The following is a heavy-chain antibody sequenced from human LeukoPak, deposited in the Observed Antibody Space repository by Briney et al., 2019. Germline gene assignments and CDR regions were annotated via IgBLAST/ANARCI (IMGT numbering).Heavy chain of an antibody. Sequence: GGSLRLSCAASGFTFSGYWMHWVRQAPGKGLVWVSRINIDGSSTSYADSVKGRFTISRDNAKNTLYLQMNSLRAEDTAVYYCARGGLIRGTLNSLIAFDLWGQGIMVTVSS. V-gene: IGHV3-74*01. D-gene: IGHD3-10*01. J-gene: IGHJ3*01. CDR3: ARGGLIRGTLNSLIAFDL. CDR2: INIDGSST. CDR1: GFTFSGYW.